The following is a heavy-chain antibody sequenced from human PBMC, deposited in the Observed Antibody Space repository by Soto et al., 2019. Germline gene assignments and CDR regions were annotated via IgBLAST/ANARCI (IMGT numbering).Heavy chain of an antibody. CDR3: ARGRSFSYDSTPPPMFDP. CDR1: GFTFSTFD. V-gene: IGHV3-13*01. Sequence: PVGSLRLSCAGSGFTFSTFDIHWVRQAPGKGLEWVSGIGTLSDTFYAASVQGRFTISRQNAKNSVYLQMNSLRAGDTAFYYRARGRSFSYDSTPPPMFDPWGQGTLVTVSS. J-gene: IGHJ5*02. CDR2: IGTLSDT. D-gene: IGHD3-10*01.